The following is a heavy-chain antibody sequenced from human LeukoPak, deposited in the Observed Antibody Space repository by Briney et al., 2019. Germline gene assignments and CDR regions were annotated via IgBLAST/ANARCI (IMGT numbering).Heavy chain of an antibody. CDR2: IYHTGST. Sequence: SETLSLTCTVSGYSISSSYYWGWIRQPPGKGLEWIGNIYHTGSTYYNPSLKSRVTISVDMSKGQFSLKLSSVTAADTAVYYCARESPYSSGSYDSYYYMDIWGKGTTVIVSS. CDR1: GYSISSSYY. J-gene: IGHJ6*03. V-gene: IGHV4-38-2*02. CDR3: ARESPYSSGSYDSYYYMDI. D-gene: IGHD6-19*01.